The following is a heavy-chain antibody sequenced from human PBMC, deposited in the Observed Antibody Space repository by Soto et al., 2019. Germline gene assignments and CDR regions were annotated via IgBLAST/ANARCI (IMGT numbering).Heavy chain of an antibody. D-gene: IGHD2-2*02. Sequence: QVQLHQWGAGLLKPSETLSLTCAVYGGSFSGYYWSWIRQPPGKGLEWIGEINHSGSTNYNPSLKSRVTISVDTSKNQFSLKLSSVTAADTAVYYCARGRSYCSSTSCYRGHYYYGMDVWGQGTTVTVSS. CDR2: INHSGST. CDR1: GGSFSGYY. CDR3: ARGRSYCSSTSCYRGHYYYGMDV. V-gene: IGHV4-34*01. J-gene: IGHJ6*02.